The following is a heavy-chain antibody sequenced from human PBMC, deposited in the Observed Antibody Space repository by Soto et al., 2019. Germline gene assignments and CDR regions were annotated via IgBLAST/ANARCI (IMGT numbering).Heavy chain of an antibody. CDR1: GFTFSSYW. D-gene: IGHD3-22*01. CDR2: IKQDGSEK. V-gene: IGHV3-7*03. J-gene: IGHJ4*02. CDR3: ARDGNFYDSSGFYSD. Sequence: GGSLSLSCAASGFTFSSYWMNWVRQAPGKGLEWVANIKQDGSEKYYVDSVKGRFTISRDNAKKSLYLQMNSLRAEDTAMYYCARDGNFYDSSGFYSDWGQGTLVTVSS.